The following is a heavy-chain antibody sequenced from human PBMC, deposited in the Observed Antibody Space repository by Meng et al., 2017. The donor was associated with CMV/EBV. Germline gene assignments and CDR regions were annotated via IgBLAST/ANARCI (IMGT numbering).Heavy chain of an antibody. D-gene: IGHD6-6*01. CDR2: IIPIFGTA. Sequence: VQLGTSGAEVKKPGSEVKVSCKASGGPFSSYAISWVRQAPGQGLEWMGGIIPIFGTANYAQKFQGRVTITADESTSTAYMELSSLRSEDTAVYYCARDYSGIAARPGFDPWGQGTLVTVSS. CDR3: ARDYSGIAARPGFDP. CDR1: GGPFSSYA. J-gene: IGHJ5*02. V-gene: IGHV1-69*12.